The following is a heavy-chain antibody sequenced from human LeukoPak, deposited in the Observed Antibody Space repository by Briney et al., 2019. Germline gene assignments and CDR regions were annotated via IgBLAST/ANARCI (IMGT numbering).Heavy chain of an antibody. CDR2: IYYSGRT. J-gene: IGHJ4*02. Sequence: SENLSLNCTVSGGSISSSSYYWGWIRQPPGKGLECIGSIYYSGRTYYNPSLKSRVTISVDTSKNQFSLKLSSVTAADTAVYYCARAGSEVGATLGYFDYWGQGTLVTVSS. CDR3: ARAGSEVGATLGYFDY. CDR1: GGSISSSSYY. V-gene: IGHV4-39*07. D-gene: IGHD1-26*01.